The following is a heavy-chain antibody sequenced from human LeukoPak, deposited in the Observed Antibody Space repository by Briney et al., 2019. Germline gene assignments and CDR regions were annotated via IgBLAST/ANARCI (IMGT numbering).Heavy chain of an antibody. Sequence: SETLSLTCAVYGGSFSGYYWSWIRQPPGKGLEWIGEINHSGSTNYNPSLKSRVTISVDTSKNQFSLKLSSVTAADTAVYYCAKDGHCSSTSCYRRGWFDPWGQGTLVTVSS. CDR2: INHSGST. V-gene: IGHV4-34*01. CDR3: AKDGHCSSTSCYRRGWFDP. J-gene: IGHJ5*02. D-gene: IGHD2-2*01. CDR1: GGSFSGYY.